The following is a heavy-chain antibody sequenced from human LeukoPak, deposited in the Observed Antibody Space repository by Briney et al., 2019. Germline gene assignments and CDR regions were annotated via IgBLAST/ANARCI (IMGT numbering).Heavy chain of an antibody. Sequence: GGSLRLSCAASGFTFSSHSMNWVRQAPGKGLEWVSSISSSSIYIYYADSVKGRFTISRDNAKNSLYLQMNSLRAEDTAVYYCVRTRRGRITMVRGVPHYLDYWGQGTLVTVSS. V-gene: IGHV3-21*01. J-gene: IGHJ4*02. CDR1: GFTFSSHS. CDR2: ISSSSIYI. D-gene: IGHD3-10*01. CDR3: VRTRRGRITMVRGVPHYLDY.